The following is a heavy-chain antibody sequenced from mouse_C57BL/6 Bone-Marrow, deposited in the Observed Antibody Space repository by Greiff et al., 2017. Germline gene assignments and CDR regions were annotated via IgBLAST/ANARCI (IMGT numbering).Heavy chain of an antibody. CDR2: ISSGSSTI. V-gene: IGHV5-17*01. D-gene: IGHD1-1*01. Sequence: EVMLVESGGGLVKPGGSLKLSCAASGFTFSDYGMHWVRQAPEKGLEWVAYISSGSSTIYYADTVKGRFTISRDNAKNTLFLQMTSLRSEVTAMYYCAEGGSSPYYAMDYWGQGTSVTVSS. CDR1: GFTFSDYG. J-gene: IGHJ4*01. CDR3: AEGGSSPYYAMDY.